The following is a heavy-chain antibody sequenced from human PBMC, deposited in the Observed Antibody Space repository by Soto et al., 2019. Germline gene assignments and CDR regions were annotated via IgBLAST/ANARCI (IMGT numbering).Heavy chain of an antibody. CDR3: AREVTDGNWFDP. V-gene: IGHV4-31*03. CDR1: GGSISSGGYS. D-gene: IGHD4-4*01. J-gene: IGHJ5*02. Sequence: TLSLTCTFSGGSISSGGYSWIWIRQHPGKGLEWIGYVYYSGSTYYNPSLKSRVTISVDTSKNHFSLKLSSVTAADTAVYYCAREVTDGNWFDPWGQGTRVTVSS. CDR2: VYYSGST.